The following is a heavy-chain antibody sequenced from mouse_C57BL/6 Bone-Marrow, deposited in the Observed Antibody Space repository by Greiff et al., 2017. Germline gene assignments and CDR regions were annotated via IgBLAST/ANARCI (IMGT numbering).Heavy chain of an antibody. J-gene: IGHJ3*01. CDR1: GYTFTSYG. Sequence: QVQLQQSGAELARPGASVKLSCKASGYTFTSYGISWVKQRTGQGLEWIGEIYPRSGNTYYNEKLKGKATLTADKSSSPAYMELRSLTSEDSAVYFCARSGFAWFAYWGQGTLVTVSA. CDR3: ARSGFAWFAY. V-gene: IGHV1-81*01. CDR2: IYPRSGNT.